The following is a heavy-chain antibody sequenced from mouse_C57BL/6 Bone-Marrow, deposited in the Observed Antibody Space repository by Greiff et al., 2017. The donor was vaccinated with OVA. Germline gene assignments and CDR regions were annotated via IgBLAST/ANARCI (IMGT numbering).Heavy chain of an antibody. Sequence: QVQLQQSGAELMKPGASVKLSCKATGYTFPGYWIEWVKQRPGHGLEWIGEILPGSGSTNYNEKFKGKATFTANTSSNTAYVQLSSLTTEDSAIYYCARRGLESLYAMDYWGQGTSVTVSS. V-gene: IGHV1-9*01. J-gene: IGHJ4*01. D-gene: IGHD3-3*01. CDR1: GYTFPGYW. CDR3: ARRGLESLYAMDY. CDR2: ILPGSGST.